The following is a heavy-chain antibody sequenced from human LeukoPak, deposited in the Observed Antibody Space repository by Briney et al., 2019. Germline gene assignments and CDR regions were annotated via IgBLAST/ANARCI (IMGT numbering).Heavy chain of an antibody. V-gene: IGHV4-59*01. CDR3: AREYCTGNSCYFDY. CDR1: GGSIRSDY. Sequence: SETLSLTCTVSGGSIRSDYWTWIRQPPGKGLEWIGYIYYSGSTNVNPSLKSRLTISVDTSKNQFSLQLSSVTAADTAVYYSAREYCTGNSCYFDYWGQGTPVTVSS. D-gene: IGHD2-8*02. CDR2: IYYSGST. J-gene: IGHJ4*02.